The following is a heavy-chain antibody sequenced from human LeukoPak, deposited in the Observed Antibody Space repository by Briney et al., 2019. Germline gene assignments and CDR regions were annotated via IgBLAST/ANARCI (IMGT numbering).Heavy chain of an antibody. CDR3: AKDSRSFDWSLANPDY. V-gene: IGHV3-30*18. CDR2: ISYDGSNK. J-gene: IGHJ4*02. D-gene: IGHD3-9*01. CDR1: GFTFSSYG. Sequence: PGGSLRLSCAASGFTFSSYGMHWVRQAPSKGLEWVAVISYDGSNKYYADSVKGRFTISRDNSKNTLFLQMNSLRAEDTAVYYCAKDSRSFDWSLANPDYWGQGTLVTVSS.